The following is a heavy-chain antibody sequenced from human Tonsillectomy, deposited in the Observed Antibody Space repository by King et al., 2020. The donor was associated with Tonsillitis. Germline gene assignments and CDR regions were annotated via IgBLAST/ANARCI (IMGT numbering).Heavy chain of an antibody. CDR2: ISGSGGST. CDR3: ANGGDCSSTSCYKGGMDV. J-gene: IGHJ6*02. V-gene: IGHV3-23*04. D-gene: IGHD2-2*02. CDR1: GFTFSSYT. Sequence: VQLVESGGGLVQPGGSLRLSCAASGFTFSSYTMSWVRQAPGKGLEWVSAISGSGGSTYYADSVKGRFTISRDNSKNTLYLQMNSLRAEDTAVYYCANGGDCSSTSCYKGGMDVWGQGTTVTVSS.